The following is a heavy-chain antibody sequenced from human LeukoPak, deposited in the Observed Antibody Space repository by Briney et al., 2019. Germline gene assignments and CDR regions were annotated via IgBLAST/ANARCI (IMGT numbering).Heavy chain of an antibody. D-gene: IGHD6-13*01. CDR2: IYTSGST. Sequence: SETLSLTCTVSGGSISSGSYYWSWIRQPAGKGLEWIGRIYTSGSTNYNPSLKSRVTISVDTSKNQFSLKLSSVTAADTAVYYCARIRAGDAHRIAAEPFDYWGQGTLVTVSS. CDR3: ARIRAGDAHRIAAEPFDY. V-gene: IGHV4-61*02. CDR1: GGSISSGSYY. J-gene: IGHJ4*02.